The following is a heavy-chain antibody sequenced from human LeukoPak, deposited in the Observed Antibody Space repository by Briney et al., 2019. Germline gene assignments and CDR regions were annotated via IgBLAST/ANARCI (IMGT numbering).Heavy chain of an antibody. Sequence: GGSLRLSCAASGFTFRSYGMHWVRQAPGKGLEWVAVISYDGSNKYYADSVKGRFTISRDNSKNTLYLQMNSLRAEDTAVYYCARDSLGSGFDYWGQGTLVTVSS. CDR1: GFTFRSYG. D-gene: IGHD6-19*01. J-gene: IGHJ4*02. CDR2: ISYDGSNK. CDR3: ARDSLGSGFDY. V-gene: IGHV3-30*03.